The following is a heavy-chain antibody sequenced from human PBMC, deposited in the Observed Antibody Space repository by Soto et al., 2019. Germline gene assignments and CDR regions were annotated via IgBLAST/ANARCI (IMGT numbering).Heavy chain of an antibody. CDR3: AKVPAKNTRGGMDV. J-gene: IGHJ6*02. CDR1: GFTFGSFG. Sequence: EVQLLESGGGLVQPGTSLRLSCAASGFTFGSFGMNWVRQAQGKGLEWVSAISSGGGSTYYADSVKGRFTISRDNSKSTLYLPMNSLRADDTSVYYCAKVPAKNTRGGMDVWGQGTTVTVSS. CDR2: ISSGGGST. D-gene: IGHD2-2*01. V-gene: IGHV3-23*01.